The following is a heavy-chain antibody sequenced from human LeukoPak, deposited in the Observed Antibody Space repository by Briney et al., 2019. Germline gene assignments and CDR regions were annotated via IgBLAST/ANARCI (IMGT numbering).Heavy chain of an antibody. CDR3: ASGGHRITMVRGVNFDY. CDR1: GGTFSSYT. CDR2: IIPILGIA. V-gene: IGHV1-69*02. Sequence: SVKVSCKASGGTFSSYTISWVRQAPRQGLEWMGRIIPILGIANYAQKFQGRVTITADKSTSTAYMELSSLRSEDTAVYYCASGGHRITMVRGVNFDYWGQGTLVTVSS. D-gene: IGHD3-10*01. J-gene: IGHJ4*02.